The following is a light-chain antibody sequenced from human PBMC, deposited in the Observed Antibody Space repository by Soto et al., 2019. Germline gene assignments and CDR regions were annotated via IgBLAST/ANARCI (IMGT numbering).Light chain of an antibody. CDR3: QQYYSTPWT. V-gene: IGKV4-1*01. CDR2: WAS. J-gene: IGKJ1*01. Sequence: DIVMTQSPDSLAVSLGESATINCKSSQSVLYSSNNKNYLAWYQQKPGQPPKLLIYWASTRESGVPDRFSGSGSGTDFTLTISSLQAADVAVYYCQQYYSTPWTFCQGTKGEIK. CDR1: QSVLYSSNNKNY.